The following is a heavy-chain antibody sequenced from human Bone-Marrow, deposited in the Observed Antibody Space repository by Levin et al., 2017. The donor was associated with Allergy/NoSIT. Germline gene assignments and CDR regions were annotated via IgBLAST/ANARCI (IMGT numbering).Heavy chain of an antibody. D-gene: IGHD6-13*01. CDR1: GDSISEYY. CDR3: ARDEGIATGGFDN. J-gene: IGHJ4*02. V-gene: IGHV4-59*01. Sequence: SETLSLTCTVSGDSISEYYWSWIRQPPGKGLEWIGYIYHSGNTNANPSLKSRVTISMDTSKNQFSLKLSSVTASDTAVYYCARDEGIATGGFDNWGQGTLVTVSS. CDR2: IYHSGNT.